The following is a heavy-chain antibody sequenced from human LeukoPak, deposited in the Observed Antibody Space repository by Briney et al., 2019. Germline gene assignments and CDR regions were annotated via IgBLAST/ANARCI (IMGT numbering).Heavy chain of an antibody. J-gene: IGHJ4*02. CDR2: ISGSGVNT. Sequence: QPGGSLRLSCAVSGFTFSSYAMSWVRQAPGKGLEWVSAISGSGVNTYYADSVKGRFTISRDNSKSTLYLQMNSLRAEGTAVYYCAKDLGYSGYDPLDYWGQGTLVTVSS. D-gene: IGHD5-12*01. CDR3: AKDLGYSGYDPLDY. CDR1: GFTFSSYA. V-gene: IGHV3-23*01.